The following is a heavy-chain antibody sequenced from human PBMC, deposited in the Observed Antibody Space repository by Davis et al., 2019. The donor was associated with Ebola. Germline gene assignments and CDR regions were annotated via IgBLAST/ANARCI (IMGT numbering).Heavy chain of an antibody. CDR2: ISASGDRT. CDR3: TTTTVTTDY. CDR1: GFTFGPYA. Sequence: GESLKISCAASGFTFGPYAMTWVRQALGKGLEWVSVISASGDRTCYADSVKGRFTISRDNSRNTLYLQMNSLRVEDTAVYYCTTTTVTTDYWGQGTLVTVSS. D-gene: IGHD4-17*01. J-gene: IGHJ4*02. V-gene: IGHV3-23*01.